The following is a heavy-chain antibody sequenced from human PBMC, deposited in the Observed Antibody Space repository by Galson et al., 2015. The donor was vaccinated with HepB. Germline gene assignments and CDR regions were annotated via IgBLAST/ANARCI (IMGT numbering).Heavy chain of an antibody. CDR1: GFTFSSYD. CDR3: ARVSCSSTSCPNAYWYFDL. Sequence: SLRLSCAASGFTFSSYDMHWVRQATGKGLEWVSAIGTAGDTYYPGSVKGRFTISRENAKNSLYLQMNSLRAGDTAVYYCARVSCSSTSCPNAYWYFDLWGRGTLVTVSS. V-gene: IGHV3-13*01. J-gene: IGHJ2*01. D-gene: IGHD2-2*01. CDR2: IGTAGDT.